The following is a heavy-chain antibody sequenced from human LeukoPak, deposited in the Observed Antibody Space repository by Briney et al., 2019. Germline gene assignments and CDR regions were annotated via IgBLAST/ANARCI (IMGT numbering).Heavy chain of an antibody. CDR1: GFTFSSYG. CDR3: AKEEGGSGWYYFDY. J-gene: IGHJ4*02. Sequence: GRSLRLSCAASGFTFSSYGMHWVRQAPGKGLEWVAFISCEGSNKYSADSVKGRFTISKDNSKNTLYLQLNSLRAEDTAVYYCAKEEGGSGWYYFDYWGQGTLVTVSS. V-gene: IGHV3-30*18. D-gene: IGHD6-19*01. CDR2: ISCEGSNK.